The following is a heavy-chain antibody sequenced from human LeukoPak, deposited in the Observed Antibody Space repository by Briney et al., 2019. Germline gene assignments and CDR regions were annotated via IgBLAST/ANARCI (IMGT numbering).Heavy chain of an antibody. J-gene: IGHJ4*02. CDR3: ARDYYYDSSGY. CDR2: IYSGGST. D-gene: IGHD3-22*01. V-gene: IGHV3-66*01. Sequence: GGSLRLSCAASGFTVGSNYMSWVRQAPGKGLEWVSVIYSGGSTYCADSVKGRFTISRDNSKNTLYLQMNSLRAEDTAVYYCARDYYYDSSGYWGQGTLVTVSS. CDR1: GFTVGSNY.